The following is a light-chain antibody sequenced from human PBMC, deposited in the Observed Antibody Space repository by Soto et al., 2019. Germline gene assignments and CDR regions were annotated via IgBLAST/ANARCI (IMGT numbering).Light chain of an antibody. CDR2: EVS. Sequence: QSALTQPASVSGSPGQSITISCTGTSSDVGAYNYVSWYQHHPGKAPKLMIYEVSNRPSGVSNRFSGSKSGNTASLTISGLQTEDEADYYCSSYTSSIYVVFGGGTKLTVL. CDR3: SSYTSSIYVV. V-gene: IGLV2-14*01. J-gene: IGLJ2*01. CDR1: SSDVGAYNY.